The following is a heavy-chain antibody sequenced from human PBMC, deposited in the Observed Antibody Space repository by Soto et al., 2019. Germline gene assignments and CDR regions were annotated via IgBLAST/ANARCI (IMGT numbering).Heavy chain of an antibody. CDR1: GFTFSSYW. V-gene: IGHV3-74*01. J-gene: IGHJ6*02. CDR3: ASDLSGRADV. Sequence: PGGSLRLSCAASGFTFSSYWMHWVRQAPGKGLVWVSRMNEDGGTTDYADSVKGRFTISRDNAKNTLYLPMNSLSVEDTAVYYCASDLSGRADVWGQGTTVTVSS. CDR2: MNEDGGTT. D-gene: IGHD3-10*01.